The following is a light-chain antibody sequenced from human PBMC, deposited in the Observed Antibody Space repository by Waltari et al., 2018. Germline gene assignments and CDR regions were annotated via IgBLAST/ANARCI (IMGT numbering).Light chain of an antibody. CDR2: GAS. CDR1: QSITKY. Sequence: DIQMTQSPSSLSASVGDRVTITCRTSQSITKYLNWYSQKPGKAPNLLIYGASSLQSGVPSRFSGSGSGTDFTLTISNVQPEDFATYYCQQTYTTPRTFGRGTKVEVK. V-gene: IGKV1-39*01. J-gene: IGKJ1*01. CDR3: QQTYTTPRT.